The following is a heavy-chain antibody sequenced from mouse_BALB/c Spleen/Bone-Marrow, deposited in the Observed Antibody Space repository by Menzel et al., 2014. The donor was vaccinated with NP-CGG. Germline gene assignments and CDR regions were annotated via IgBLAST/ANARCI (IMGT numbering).Heavy chain of an antibody. CDR2: ISSGGST. CDR3: AREGDGYDPAWFAY. V-gene: IGHV5-6-5*01. D-gene: IGHD2-2*01. J-gene: IGHJ3*01. Sequence: EVMLVESGGGLVKPGGSLKLSCAASGFTFSSYAMSWVRQTPEKRLEWVASISSGGSTYYPDSVEGRFTISRDNARNILYLQMSSLRSEDTAMYYCAREGDGYDPAWFAYWGQGTLVTVSA. CDR1: GFTFSSYA.